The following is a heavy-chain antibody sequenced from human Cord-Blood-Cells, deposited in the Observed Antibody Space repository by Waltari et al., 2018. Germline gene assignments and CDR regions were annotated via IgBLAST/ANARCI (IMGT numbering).Heavy chain of an antibody. Sequence: QVQLVESGGGVVQPGRSLRLSCAASGFPFSSYGMHWVRQAPGKGLEWVAVISYDGSKKDYADSVKGGVTISRDNSKNTVYLQMNSLRAEDTAVYYCAKGQGSGSYTYYYYGMDVGCQGTTVTVSS. J-gene: IGHJ6*02. CDR3: AKGQGSGSYTYYYYGMDV. V-gene: IGHV3-30*18. CDR2: ISYDGSKK. D-gene: IGHD3-10*01. CDR1: GFPFSSYG.